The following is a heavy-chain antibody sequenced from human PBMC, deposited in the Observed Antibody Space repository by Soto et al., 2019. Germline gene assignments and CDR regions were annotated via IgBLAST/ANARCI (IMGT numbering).Heavy chain of an antibody. D-gene: IGHD3-22*01. V-gene: IGHV3-23*01. Sequence: PGGSLRRSCAASERTYSNYAMSWFRQAPGKGLEWVSAISYGGGTTYYADSVKGRFTISRDNSKNTLYLQMNSLRAEDTAVYYCAKNPGYYYDSTGYHFDYWGQGTLVSVLL. CDR3: AKNPGYYYDSTGYHFDY. J-gene: IGHJ4*02. CDR2: ISYGGGTT. CDR1: ERTYSNYA.